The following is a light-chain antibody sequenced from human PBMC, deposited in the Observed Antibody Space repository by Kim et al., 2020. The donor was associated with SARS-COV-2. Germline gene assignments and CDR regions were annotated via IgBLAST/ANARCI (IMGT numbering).Light chain of an antibody. J-gene: IGLJ1*01. CDR2: DVR. CDR3: CSTSNTLDYV. Sequence: QSITISCSGTSGDIGNSNSVSWYQQHSGEAPRLIIYDVRDRPSGVSALFSGSKSANMASLTISGLRSEDEADYYCCSTSNTLDYVFGSGTKVTVL. V-gene: IGLV2-14*03. CDR1: SGDIGNSNS.